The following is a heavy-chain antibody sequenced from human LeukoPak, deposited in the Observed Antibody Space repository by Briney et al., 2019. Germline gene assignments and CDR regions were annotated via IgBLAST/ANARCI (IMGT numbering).Heavy chain of an antibody. Sequence: GGSLRLSCAASGFTFSSYWMSWVRQAPGKGLEWVANIKQDGSEKYYMDSVKGRFTISRDNAKNSLYLQMNSLRAEDTAVYYCASDQDYYDSSGDAFDIWGQGTMVTVSS. CDR2: IKQDGSEK. V-gene: IGHV3-7*01. CDR1: GFTFSSYW. D-gene: IGHD3-22*01. J-gene: IGHJ3*02. CDR3: ASDQDYYDSSGDAFDI.